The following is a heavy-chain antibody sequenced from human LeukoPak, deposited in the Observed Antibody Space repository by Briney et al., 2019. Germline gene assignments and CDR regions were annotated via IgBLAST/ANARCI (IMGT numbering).Heavy chain of an antibody. Sequence: ASVKVSCKASGYTFTSYDINWVRQATGQGLEWMGWMNPNSGNTGYAQKFQGRVTMTRNTSISTAYMELSSLRSEDTAVYYCARGGHPYSSSWYPYYYGMDVWGQGTTVTVSS. V-gene: IGHV1-8*01. CDR2: MNPNSGNT. D-gene: IGHD6-13*01. CDR3: ARGGHPYSSSWYPYYYGMDV. J-gene: IGHJ6*02. CDR1: GYTFTSYD.